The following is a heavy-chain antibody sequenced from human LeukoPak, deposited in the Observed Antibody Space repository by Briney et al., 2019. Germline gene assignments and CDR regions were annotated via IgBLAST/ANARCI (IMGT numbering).Heavy chain of an antibody. CDR2: ISSSGSTI. CDR1: GFIFSSYE. Sequence: PGGSLRLSCAASGFIFSSYEMNWGRQAPGKGLEWVSYISSSGSTIYYADSVKGRFTISRDNAKNSLYLQMNSLKAEDTAVYYCARASSGAKVYWGQGTLVTVSS. V-gene: IGHV3-48*03. CDR3: ARASSGAKVY. J-gene: IGHJ4*02. D-gene: IGHD4-17*01.